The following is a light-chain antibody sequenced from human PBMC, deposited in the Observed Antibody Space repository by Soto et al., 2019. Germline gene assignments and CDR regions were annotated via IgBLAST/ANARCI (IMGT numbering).Light chain of an antibody. CDR3: SSYATSNTLV. V-gene: IGLV2-14*01. CDR1: SSDVGNNNY. CDR2: EVS. J-gene: IGLJ1*01. Sequence: QFVLTQPASVSGSPGQSITISCTGTSSDVGNNNYVSWYQQHPGKAPKLMIFEVSDRPSGISNRFSGSKSGNTASLTISGLQSEDEADYYCSSYATSNTLVFGTGTKVTVL.